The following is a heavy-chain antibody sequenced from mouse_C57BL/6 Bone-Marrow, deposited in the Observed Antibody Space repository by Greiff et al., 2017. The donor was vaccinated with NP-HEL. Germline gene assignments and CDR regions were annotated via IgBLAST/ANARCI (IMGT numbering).Heavy chain of an antibody. CDR1: GYTFTSYW. CDR3: ARGGRAWFAY. J-gene: IGHJ3*01. V-gene: IGHV1-59*01. Sequence: VQLQQPGAELVRPGTSVKLSCKASGYTFTSYWMHWVKQRPGQGLEWIGVIDPSDSYTNYNQKFKGKATLTVDTSSSTAYMQLSSLAAEDSAVYYCARGGRAWFAYWGQGTLVTVSA. CDR2: IDPSDSYT.